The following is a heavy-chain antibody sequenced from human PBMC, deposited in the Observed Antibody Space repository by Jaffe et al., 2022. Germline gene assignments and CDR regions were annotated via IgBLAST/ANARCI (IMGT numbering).Heavy chain of an antibody. CDR1: GFTFSNAW. CDR2: IKSKTDGGTT. Sequence: EVQLVESGGGLVKPGGSLRLSCAASGFTFSNAWMSWVRQAPGKGLEWVGRIKSKTDGGTTDYAAPVKGRFTISRDDSKNTLYLQMNSLKTEDTAVYYCTTPKLGGYDLYFDYWGQGTLVTVSS. D-gene: IGHD5-12*01. CDR3: TTPKLGGYDLYFDY. V-gene: IGHV3-15*01. J-gene: IGHJ4*02.